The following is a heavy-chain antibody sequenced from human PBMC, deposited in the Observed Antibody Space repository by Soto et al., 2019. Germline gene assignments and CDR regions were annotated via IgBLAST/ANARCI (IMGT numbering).Heavy chain of an antibody. V-gene: IGHV3-48*01. CDR3: ARHPERITQIGWFDP. J-gene: IGHJ5*02. CDR1: GFTFSSYS. CDR2: ISSSSSTI. D-gene: IGHD1-20*01. Sequence: GSLRLSCAASGFTFSSYSMNWVRQAPGKGLEWVSYISSSSSTIYYADSVKGRFTISRDNAKNSLYLQMNSLRAEDTAVYYCARHPERITQIGWFDPWGQGTLVTVSS.